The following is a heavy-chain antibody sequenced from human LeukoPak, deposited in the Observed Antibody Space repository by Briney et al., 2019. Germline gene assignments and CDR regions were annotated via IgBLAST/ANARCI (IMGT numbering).Heavy chain of an antibody. CDR1: GYTFTGYY. J-gene: IGHJ4*02. CDR3: ARVPYYYDSSGYYGREDC. V-gene: IGHV1-2*02. Sequence: ASVKVSCKASGYTFTGYYMHWVRQAPGQGLEWMGWINPNSGGTNYAQKFQGRVTMTRDTSISTAYMELSRLRSDDTAVYYCARVPYYYDSSGYYGREDCWGQGTLVTVSS. D-gene: IGHD3-22*01. CDR2: INPNSGGT.